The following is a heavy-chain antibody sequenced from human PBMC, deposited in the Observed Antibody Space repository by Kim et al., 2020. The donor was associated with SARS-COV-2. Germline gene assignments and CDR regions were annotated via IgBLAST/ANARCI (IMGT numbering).Heavy chain of an antibody. CDR3: ARDANAAVAGTDYGMDV. D-gene: IGHD6-19*01. V-gene: IGHV1-69*13. CDR1: GGTFSSYA. CDR2: IIPIFGTA. J-gene: IGHJ6*02. Sequence: SVKVSCKASGGTFSSYAISWVRQAPGQGLEWMGGIIPIFGTANYAQKFQGRVTITADESTSTAYMELSSLRSEDTAVYYCARDANAAVAGTDYGMDVWGQGTTVTVSS.